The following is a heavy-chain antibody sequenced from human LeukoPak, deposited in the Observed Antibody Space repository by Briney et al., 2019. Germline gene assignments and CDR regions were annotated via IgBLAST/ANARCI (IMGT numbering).Heavy chain of an antibody. CDR2: IYYSGST. CDR1: GGSISSGDYC. Sequence: SQTLSLTCTVSGGSISSGDYCWSWIRQPPGKGLEWIGYIYYSGSTYYTPSLKSRVTISVDTSKNQFSLKLSSVTAADTAVYYCARVAHAFDIWGQGTMVTVSS. V-gene: IGHV4-30-4*01. J-gene: IGHJ3*02. CDR3: ARVAHAFDI.